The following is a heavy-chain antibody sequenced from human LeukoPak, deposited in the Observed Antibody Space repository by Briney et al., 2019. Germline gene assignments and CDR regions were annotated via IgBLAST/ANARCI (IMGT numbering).Heavy chain of an antibody. CDR1: GYTFTGYY. D-gene: IGHD3-10*01. CDR2: INPNSGGT. V-gene: IGHV1-2*02. J-gene: IGHJ4*02. CDR3: ARGSITMVRGVLHY. Sequence: GGSLRLSCKASGYTFTGYYVHWVRQAPGQGLEWMGWINPNSGGTNYAQKFQGRVTMTRDTSISTAYMELSRLRSDDTAVYYCARGSITMVRGVLHYWGQGTLVTVSS.